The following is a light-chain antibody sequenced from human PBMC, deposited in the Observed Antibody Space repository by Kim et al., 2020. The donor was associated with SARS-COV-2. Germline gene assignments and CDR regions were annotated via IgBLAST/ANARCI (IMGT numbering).Light chain of an antibody. Sequence: GKTVIIPCTRSSGSSSSDFVQWFQQRPGTSPTTVIYEDHVRPSGVPDRFSGFVDSSSNSASLTISGLKTEDEADYYCQSFHDNAWVFGGGTQLTVL. V-gene: IGLV6-57*01. J-gene: IGLJ3*02. CDR3: QSFHDNAWV. CDR2: EDH. CDR1: SGSSSSDF.